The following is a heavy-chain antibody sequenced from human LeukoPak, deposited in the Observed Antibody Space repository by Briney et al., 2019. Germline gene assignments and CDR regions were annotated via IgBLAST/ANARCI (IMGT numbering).Heavy chain of an antibody. V-gene: IGHV1-69-2*01. CDR3: ATRRDTAMVTYFDC. Sequence: ASVKISCKVSGYTFTDYYMHWVPQAPGKGLEWMGLVDPEDGETIYAEKFQGRVTITADTSTDTAYMELSSLRSEDTAVYYCATRRDTAMVTYFDCWGQGTLVTVSS. J-gene: IGHJ4*02. CDR1: GYTFTDYY. D-gene: IGHD5-18*01. CDR2: VDPEDGET.